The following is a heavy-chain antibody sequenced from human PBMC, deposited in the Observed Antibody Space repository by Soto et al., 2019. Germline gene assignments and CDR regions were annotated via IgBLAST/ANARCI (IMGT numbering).Heavy chain of an antibody. CDR1: GASLSDNY. CDR3: ARSRGEFDA. J-gene: IGHJ5*02. V-gene: IGHV4-34*01. D-gene: IGHD2-21*01. CDR2: INHSGNT. Sequence: KTSETLSLTCAVYGASLSDNYCNWLRQPPGKGLEWIGEINHSGNTNYNPSLRSRVTISIDTSKNQLSLNLRSVSAADTAVYYCARSRGEFDAWGQGTPVTVSS.